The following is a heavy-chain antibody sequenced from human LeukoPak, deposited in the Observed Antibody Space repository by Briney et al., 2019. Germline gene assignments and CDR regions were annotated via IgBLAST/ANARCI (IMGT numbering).Heavy chain of an antibody. CDR2: IGTSGDT. CDR1: GFTFNIYP. J-gene: IGHJ4*02. D-gene: IGHD2-15*01. Sequence: GGSLRLSCVASGFTFNIYPMTWVRQSPGKGLEWVSTIGTSGDTYYADSVKGRFTISRGDSKNTLYLQMNSLRAEDTAVYYCAKFSRSKGELDYWGQGTLVTVSS. V-gene: IGHV3-23*01. CDR3: AKFSRSKGELDY.